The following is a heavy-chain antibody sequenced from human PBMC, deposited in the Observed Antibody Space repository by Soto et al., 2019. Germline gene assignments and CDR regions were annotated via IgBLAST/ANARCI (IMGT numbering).Heavy chain of an antibody. J-gene: IGHJ6*02. CDR3: AREFDFWSGDYYGMDV. V-gene: IGHV3-33*01. CDR1: GFTFSSYG. CDR2: IWYDGSNK. D-gene: IGHD3-3*01. Sequence: QVQLVESGGGVVQPGRSLRLSCAASGFTFSSYGMHWVRQAPGKGLEWVAVIWYDGSNKYYADSVKGRFTISRDNSKNTLYLQMNSLRAEDTAVYYCAREFDFWSGDYYGMDVWGQGTTVTVSS.